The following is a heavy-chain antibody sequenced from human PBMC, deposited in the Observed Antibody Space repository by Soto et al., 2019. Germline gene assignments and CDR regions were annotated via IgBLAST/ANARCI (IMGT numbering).Heavy chain of an antibody. D-gene: IGHD6-13*01. Sequence: QAQLVESGGGVAQPGRSLRLSCAASGFNLSNHDIYCVRQAPGKVLEWVAFMSDEGGKEYYADSVKGRVTISRDDSKRRGYLQTNNLRPEDTAMYYCARDQPHTSNWYGGRLRNYAMDVWGQGTTVTVSS. J-gene: IGHJ6*02. CDR2: MSDEGGKE. CDR1: GFNLSNHD. V-gene: IGHV3-30*03. CDR3: ARDQPHTSNWYGGRLRNYAMDV.